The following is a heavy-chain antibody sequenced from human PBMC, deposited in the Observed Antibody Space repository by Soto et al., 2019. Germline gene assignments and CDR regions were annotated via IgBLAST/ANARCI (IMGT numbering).Heavy chain of an antibody. V-gene: IGHV1-24*01. Sequence: ALVKVPCKASGYTLPEFSMHWVRPASGKGLEWMGGFDPEDGETIYAQKFQGRVTMTEDTSTDTAYMELSSLRSADTAVYYCATVGPVGGDLLDYWGQGTLVTVSS. CDR2: FDPEDGET. D-gene: IGHD4-17*01. CDR3: ATVGPVGGDLLDY. J-gene: IGHJ4*02. CDR1: GYTLPEFS.